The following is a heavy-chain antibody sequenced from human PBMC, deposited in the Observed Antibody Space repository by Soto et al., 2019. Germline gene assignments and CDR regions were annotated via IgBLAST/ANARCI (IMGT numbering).Heavy chain of an antibody. V-gene: IGHV4-38-2*01. J-gene: IGHJ4*02. Sequence: SETLSLTCALSGYSISSGYYWGWIRQPPGKGLEWIGSIYYSGSSYYNPSLKSRVTISVDTSKNQSSLKLSSVTAADTAVYYCAWSIVGPDRVFDYWGQGTLVTVSS. CDR2: IYYSGSS. CDR1: GYSISSGYY. D-gene: IGHD1-26*01. CDR3: AWSIVGPDRVFDY.